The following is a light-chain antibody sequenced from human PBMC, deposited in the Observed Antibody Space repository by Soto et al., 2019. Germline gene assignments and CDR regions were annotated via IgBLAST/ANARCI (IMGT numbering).Light chain of an antibody. Sequence: EIVMTQSPATLSVSPGERATLSCRASQSVSSKLAWYQQKPGQAPRLLIYRASTRATDIPARFSGSGSGTEVTLTISSLQSEDFAVYYCHQYNNWPPATFGQGTRVEIK. V-gene: IGKV3-15*01. CDR2: RAS. J-gene: IGKJ1*01. CDR3: HQYNNWPPAT. CDR1: QSVSSK.